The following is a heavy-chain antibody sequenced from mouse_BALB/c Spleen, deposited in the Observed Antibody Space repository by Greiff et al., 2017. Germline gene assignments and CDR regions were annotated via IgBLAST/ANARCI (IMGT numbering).Heavy chain of an antibody. D-gene: IGHD1-1*01. Sequence: VKLVESGPGLVAPSQSLSITCTVSGFSLTSYGVHWVRQPPGKGLEWLGVIWAGGSTNYNSALMSRLSISKDNSKSQVFLKMNSLQTDDTAMYYCAREPPYGSSYVYYAMDYWGQGTSVTVSS. V-gene: IGHV2-9*02. CDR1: GFSLTSYG. CDR2: IWAGGST. J-gene: IGHJ4*01. CDR3: AREPPYGSSYVYYAMDY.